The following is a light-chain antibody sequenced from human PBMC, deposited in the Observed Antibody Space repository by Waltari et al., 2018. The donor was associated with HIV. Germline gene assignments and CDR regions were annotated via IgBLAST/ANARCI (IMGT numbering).Light chain of an antibody. CDR3: SAWDASLGAWM. V-gene: IGLV1-44*01. J-gene: IGLJ3*02. CDR1: TSNIGTNN. CDR2: SNI. Sequence: QSVLTQPPSASGTPGQRIIISCSGSTSNIGTNNVNWYQQLPGTTPRLLMHSNIQRPSGCPARFSGSRSGTSASLAISGLHSEDEADYYCSAWDASLGAWMFGGGTKLTVL.